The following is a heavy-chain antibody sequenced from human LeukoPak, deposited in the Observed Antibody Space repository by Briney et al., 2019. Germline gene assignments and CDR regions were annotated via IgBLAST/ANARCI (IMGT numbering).Heavy chain of an antibody. V-gene: IGHV3-30*02. CDR2: IWSDGTNR. J-gene: IGHJ4*02. Sequence: PGGSLRLSCAASGFTSSNYGMYWVRKAPGKGLEWVAVIWSDGTNRLHADSVKGRFTISRDNSKNTLYLQMNSLTPEDTAVYYCVPAFKREAPPPGFDFWGQGTLVTVSS. CDR1: GFTSSNYG. CDR3: VPAFKREAPPPGFDF. D-gene: IGHD1-14*01.